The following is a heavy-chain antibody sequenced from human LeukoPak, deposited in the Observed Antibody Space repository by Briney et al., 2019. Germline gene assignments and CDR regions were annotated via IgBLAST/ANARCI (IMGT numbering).Heavy chain of an antibody. CDR2: INSKTDGGTT. D-gene: IGHD3-16*02. Sequence: GGSLRLPCAASGFTFSNAWLRWFRQAPGKGLEWVGRINSKTDGGTTDYAAPVKVRFTISRDDSKNTLYLQMNSLKTEDTAVYYCTRDMYYDYVWGSYRFPRDAFDIWGQGTMATVSS. V-gene: IGHV3-15*01. CDR1: GFTFSNAW. CDR3: TRDMYYDYVWGSYRFPRDAFDI. J-gene: IGHJ3*02.